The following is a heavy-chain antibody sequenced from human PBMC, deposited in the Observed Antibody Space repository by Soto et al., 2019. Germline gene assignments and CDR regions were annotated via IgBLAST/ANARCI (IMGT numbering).Heavy chain of an antibody. CDR2: ISYDGSKK. Sequence: ESGGGVIQPGRSLRLSCVVSGFTFSSFAMHWVRQAPGKGLEWVAVISYDGSKKYYADSVKGRFTISRDNSKNTLYLQMNTLRVEDMAVYYCARGQVTATGFDYWGPGTLVTVSS. CDR1: GFTFSSFA. CDR3: ARGQVTATGFDY. D-gene: IGHD2-15*01. J-gene: IGHJ4*02. V-gene: IGHV3-30-3*01.